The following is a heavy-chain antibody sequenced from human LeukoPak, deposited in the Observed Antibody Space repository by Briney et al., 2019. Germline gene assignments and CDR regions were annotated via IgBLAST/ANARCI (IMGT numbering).Heavy chain of an antibody. CDR1: GGSFSGYY. CDR2: INHSGST. CDR3: AGRPQLASQTYIRRYYFDY. J-gene: IGHJ4*02. Sequence: PSETLSLTCAVCGGSFSGYYWSWIRQPPGKGLEWIGEINHSGSTNYNPSLKSRVTISVDTSKNQFSLKLSSVTAADTAVYYCAGRPQLASQTYIRRYYFDYWGQGTLDTVSS. D-gene: IGHD1-1*01. V-gene: IGHV4-34*01.